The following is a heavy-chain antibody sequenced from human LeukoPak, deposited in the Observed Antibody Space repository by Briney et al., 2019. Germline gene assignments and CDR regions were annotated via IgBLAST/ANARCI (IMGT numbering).Heavy chain of an antibody. Sequence: PSETLSLICTVSGGSISSYYWSWIRQPAGKGLEWIGRIYTSGSTNYNPSLKSRVTMSVDTSKNQFSLKLSSVTAADTAVYYCARDLGVTIFGLSNGMDVWGQGTTVTVSS. V-gene: IGHV4-4*07. CDR3: ARDLGVTIFGLSNGMDV. J-gene: IGHJ6*02. D-gene: IGHD3-3*01. CDR2: IYTSGST. CDR1: GGSISSYY.